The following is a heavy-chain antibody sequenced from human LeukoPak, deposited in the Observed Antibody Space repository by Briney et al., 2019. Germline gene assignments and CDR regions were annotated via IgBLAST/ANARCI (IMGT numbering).Heavy chain of an antibody. CDR1: GSSMSGYY. V-gene: IGHV4-59*01. Sequence: SETLSLTCTVSGSSMSGYYWSWIRQAPGEGLEWIGYIYDRETNYSPSLKSRVTISVDTSTSSFSLKVTSVTAADTAVYYCARGNWSYGYWGQGTLVTVSS. CDR2: IYDRET. CDR3: ARGNWSYGY. J-gene: IGHJ4*02. D-gene: IGHD1-7*01.